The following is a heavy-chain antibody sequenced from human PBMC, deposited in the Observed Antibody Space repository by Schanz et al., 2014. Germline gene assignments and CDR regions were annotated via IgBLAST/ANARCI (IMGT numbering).Heavy chain of an antibody. V-gene: IGHV3-30*04. CDR1: GFAFSNYA. J-gene: IGHJ3*02. CDR2: ISDDGSNK. CDR3: AKDRRPCSGDGCYSHDAFDI. D-gene: IGHD2-15*01. Sequence: VQLVESGGVLVKPVGSLRLSCAASGFAFSNYALHWVRQAPGKGLEWVAVISDDGSNKYYAASVKGRFTISRDNSKNTLYLQMNSLRAEDTAVYYCAKDRRPCSGDGCYSHDAFDIWGQGTMVTVSS.